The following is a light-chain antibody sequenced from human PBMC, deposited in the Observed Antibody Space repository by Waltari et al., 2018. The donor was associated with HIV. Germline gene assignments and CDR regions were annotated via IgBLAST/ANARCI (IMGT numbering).Light chain of an antibody. Sequence: HSVLTQPASMSGSLGQSLTISCPGSSNDVGGFNYVSWYQQSPDKAPRLVIYDVSNRPSGVSGRFSGSKSGSAASLTISGLQPEDEADYYCCSYSSSGTVLFGGGTRLTVL. J-gene: IGLJ2*01. CDR3: CSYSSSGTVL. CDR1: SNDVGGFNY. V-gene: IGLV2-14*03. CDR2: DVS.